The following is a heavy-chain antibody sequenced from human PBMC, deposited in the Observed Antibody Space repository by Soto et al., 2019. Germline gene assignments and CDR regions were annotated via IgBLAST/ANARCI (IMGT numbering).Heavy chain of an antibody. CDR2: INHSGST. CDR1: GGSFSGYY. J-gene: IGHJ5*02. D-gene: IGHD6-6*01. V-gene: IGHV4-34*01. CDR3: ARRRRSSSRAVSPPNNWFDP. Sequence: SETLSLTCAVYGGSFSGYYWSWIRQPPGKGLEWIGEINHSGSTNYNPSLKSRVTISVDTSKNQFSLKLSSVTAADTAVYYCARRRRSSSRAVSPPNNWFDPWGQGTLVTVSS.